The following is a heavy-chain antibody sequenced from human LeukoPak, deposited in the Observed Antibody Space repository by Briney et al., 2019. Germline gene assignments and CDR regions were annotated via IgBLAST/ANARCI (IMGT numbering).Heavy chain of an antibody. CDR3: ARDSPIAFAGTYFDY. Sequence: PGGSLRLSCAASGFTFSSYEMNRVRQAPGKGLEWVSYISSSGSTIYYADSVKGRFTISRDNAKNSLYLQMNSLRAEDTAVYYCARDSPIAFAGTYFDYWGQGTLVTVSS. V-gene: IGHV3-48*03. D-gene: IGHD6-19*01. CDR2: ISSSGSTI. J-gene: IGHJ4*02. CDR1: GFTFSSYE.